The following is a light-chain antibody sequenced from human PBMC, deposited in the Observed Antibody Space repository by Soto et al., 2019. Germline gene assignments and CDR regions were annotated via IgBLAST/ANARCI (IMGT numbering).Light chain of an antibody. V-gene: IGKV1-5*01. CDR2: HAS. CDR1: QSISSW. CDR3: QQYNSYST. Sequence: ILLTQSPSSLSASVGDRVTITCRASQSISSWLAWYQQKPGRAPKLLIYHASSLESGVPSRFSGSGSGTEFTLTISSLQPDDFATYYCQQYNSYSTFGQGTKVDIK. J-gene: IGKJ1*01.